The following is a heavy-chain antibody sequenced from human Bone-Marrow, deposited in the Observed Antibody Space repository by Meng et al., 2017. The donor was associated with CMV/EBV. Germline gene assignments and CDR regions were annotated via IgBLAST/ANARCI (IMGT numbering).Heavy chain of an antibody. CDR3: AKDRAYCSGGSCYSRYYYYGMDA. V-gene: IGHV3-11*04. CDR1: GFTFSDYY. Sequence: GGSLRLSCAASGFTFSDYYMSWIRQAPGKGLEWVSYISSSGSTIYYADSVKGRFTISRDNSKNTLYLQMNSLRAEDTAVYYCAKDRAYCSGGSCYSRYYYYGMDAWGQGTTVTVSS. CDR2: ISSSGSTI. D-gene: IGHD2-15*01. J-gene: IGHJ6*02.